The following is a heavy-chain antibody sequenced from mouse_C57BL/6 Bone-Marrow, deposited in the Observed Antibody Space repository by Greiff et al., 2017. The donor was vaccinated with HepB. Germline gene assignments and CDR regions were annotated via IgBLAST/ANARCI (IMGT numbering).Heavy chain of an antibody. CDR2: IDPSDSYT. Sequence: QVQLQQPGAELVKPGASVKLSCKASGYTFTSYWMQWVKQRPGQGLEWIGEIDPSDSYTNYNQKFKGKATLTVDTSSSTAYMQLSSLTSEDSAVYYCASNYGSSPLDYWGQGTTLSFSS. CDR1: GYTFTSYW. J-gene: IGHJ2*01. D-gene: IGHD1-1*01. V-gene: IGHV1-50*01. CDR3: ASNYGSSPLDY.